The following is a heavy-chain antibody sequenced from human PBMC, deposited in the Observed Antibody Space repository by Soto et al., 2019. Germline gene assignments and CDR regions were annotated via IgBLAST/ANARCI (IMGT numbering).Heavy chain of an antibody. CDR2: VYYSGTT. J-gene: IGHJ3*02. D-gene: IGHD6-19*01. CDR1: GGSISSSSYY. CDR3: ARRPIVGAVAENAFDI. V-gene: IGHV4-39*01. Sequence: QLLLQESGPGLVKSSETLSLTGSVSGGSISSSSYYWNWIRQSPGKGLEWIGSVYYSGTTYYNPCLRRRLTIPVYLYNPFSLNLSSVTVADTASYFCARRPIVGAVAENAFDIWGQWTRVTVSS.